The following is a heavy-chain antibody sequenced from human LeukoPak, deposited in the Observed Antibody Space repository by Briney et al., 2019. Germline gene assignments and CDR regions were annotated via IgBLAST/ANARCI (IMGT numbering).Heavy chain of an antibody. V-gene: IGHV4-39*07. Sequence: GSLRLSCAASGFTVSSNYMSWVRQPPGKGLEWVGSIYYSGGTYYNPSLKSRVTISVDTSKNQFSLKLSSVTAADTAVYYCPRDSGDYWGQGTLVTVSS. CDR1: GFTVSSNY. CDR2: IYYSGGT. D-gene: IGHD3-10*01. CDR3: PRDSGDY. J-gene: IGHJ4*02.